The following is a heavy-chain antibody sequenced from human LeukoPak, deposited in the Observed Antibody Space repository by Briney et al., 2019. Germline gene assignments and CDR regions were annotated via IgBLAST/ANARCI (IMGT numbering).Heavy chain of an antibody. CDR3: ARLYGSGSYYRH. D-gene: IGHD3-10*01. Sequence: SETLSLTCVVYGGSFSGYYWSWIRQPPGKGLEWIGEINQSGSTNYNPSLKSRVTISVDTSKNQFSLRVSSVTAADTAVYYCARLYGSGSYYRHWGQGTLVTASS. CDR2: INQSGST. V-gene: IGHV4-34*01. J-gene: IGHJ4*02. CDR1: GGSFSGYY.